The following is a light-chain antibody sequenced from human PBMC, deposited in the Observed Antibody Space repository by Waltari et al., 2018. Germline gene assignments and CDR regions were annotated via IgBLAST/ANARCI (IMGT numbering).Light chain of an antibody. CDR2: EDT. Sequence: SYELTQPPSVSVSPGQTATITCSGDLLTKKFNYWFQQKSGQAPVMVIYEDTKRHSAIPERFSGSSSGTTAALTITGAQVEDEADYYCYSTDIFRSERGVFGGGTKLLVL. J-gene: IGLJ2*01. V-gene: IGLV3-10*01. CDR3: YSTDIFRSERGV. CDR1: LLTKKF.